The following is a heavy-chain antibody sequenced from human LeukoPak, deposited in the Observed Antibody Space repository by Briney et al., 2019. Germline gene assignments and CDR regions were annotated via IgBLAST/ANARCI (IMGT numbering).Heavy chain of an antibody. J-gene: IGHJ4*02. D-gene: IGHD1-1*01. CDR1: GFTFSTYW. CDR2: IKQDGSEK. CDR3: ARDSTGNDY. Sequence: GGSLRLSCAASGFTFSTYWMSWVRQTPGKGLEWVANIKQDGSEKYYVDSVKGRFTISRDNAKNSLYLQMNSLRAEDTAMYYCARDSTGNDYWGQGTLVTVSS. V-gene: IGHV3-7*01.